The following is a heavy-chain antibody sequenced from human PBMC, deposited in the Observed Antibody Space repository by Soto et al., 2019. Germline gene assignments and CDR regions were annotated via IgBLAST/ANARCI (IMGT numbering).Heavy chain of an antibody. D-gene: IGHD2-15*01. Sequence: DVHLLESGGGLVQPGGSLRLSCAASGFMFSAYAMHWVRQAPGQGLAWVSSMSGTSADTYYADSVKGRFTVSRDSSKDTLYLQLTSLRAEDTALYFCAREDGGGPFDYLGQGTMVIVSS. CDR1: GFMFSAYA. CDR2: MSGTSADT. V-gene: IGHV3-23*01. J-gene: IGHJ4*02. CDR3: AREDGGGPFDY.